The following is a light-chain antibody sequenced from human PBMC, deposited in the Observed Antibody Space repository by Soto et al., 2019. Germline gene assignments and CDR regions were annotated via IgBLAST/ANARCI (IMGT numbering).Light chain of an antibody. J-gene: IGKJ2*01. CDR2: DAS. Sequence: DIQMTQSPSTLSASVGDRVTITCRASQNITGWLAWYQQRPGKAPKLLIYDASSLESGVPSRFSGSGSGTDYTLTISSLQPDDSATYYCQQYKNMYTFGQGTKVEIK. CDR1: QNITGW. CDR3: QQYKNMYT. V-gene: IGKV1-5*01.